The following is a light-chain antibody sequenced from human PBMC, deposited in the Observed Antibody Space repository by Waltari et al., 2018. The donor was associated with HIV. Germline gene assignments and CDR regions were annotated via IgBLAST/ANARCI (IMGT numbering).Light chain of an antibody. CDR1: QNIKNY. CDR2: AAT. J-gene: IGKJ5*01. V-gene: IGKV1-39*01. Sequence: DIQMTHSPSSLSASLGDEVTITCRASQNIKNYVNWYRQKPGGAPKLLVYAATSLQSGVPGRFRGGGSGTDFTLTINNLQPEDSAIYICQQTDSASMTFGQGTRV. CDR3: QQTDSASMT.